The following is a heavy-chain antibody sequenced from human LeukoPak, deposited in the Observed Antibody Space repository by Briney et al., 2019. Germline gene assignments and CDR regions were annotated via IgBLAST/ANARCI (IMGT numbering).Heavy chain of an antibody. Sequence: GRSLRLSCAASGFTFSSYGMHWVRQAPGKGLEWVAVIWYDGSNKYYADSVKGRFTISRDNSKNTLYLQMDSLRAEDTAVYYCVREAERWLQLWSLGYWGQGTLVTVSS. CDR2: IWYDGSNK. CDR3: VREAERWLQLWSLGY. D-gene: IGHD5-24*01. J-gene: IGHJ4*02. V-gene: IGHV3-33*01. CDR1: GFTFSSYG.